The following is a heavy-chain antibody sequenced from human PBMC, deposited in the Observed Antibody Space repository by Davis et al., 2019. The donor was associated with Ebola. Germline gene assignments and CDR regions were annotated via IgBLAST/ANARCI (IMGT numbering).Heavy chain of an antibody. J-gene: IGHJ4*02. CDR3: AKLTGDRDYFDY. CDR2: ISWNSGSI. V-gene: IGHV3-9*01. Sequence: SLKISCAASGFTFDDYAMHWVRQAPGKGLEWVSGISWNSGSIGYADSVKGRFTISRDNAKNSLYLQMNSLRAEDTALYYCAKLTGDRDYFDYWGQGTLVTVSS. CDR1: GFTFDDYA. D-gene: IGHD4-17*01.